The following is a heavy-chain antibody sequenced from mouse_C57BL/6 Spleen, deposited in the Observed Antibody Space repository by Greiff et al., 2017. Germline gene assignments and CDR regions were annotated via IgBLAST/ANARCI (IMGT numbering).Heavy chain of an antibody. CDR3: ARDTPIYDGYYY. CDR2: ISYDGSN. D-gene: IGHD2-3*01. J-gene: IGHJ2*01. V-gene: IGHV3-6*01. CDR1: GYSITSGYY. Sequence: EVQLVESGPGLVKPSQSLSLTCSVTGYSITSGYYWNWIRQFPGNKLEWMGYISYDGSNNYNPSLKNRISITRDTSKNQFFLKLNSVTTEDTATYYCARDTPIYDGYYYWGQGTTLTVSS.